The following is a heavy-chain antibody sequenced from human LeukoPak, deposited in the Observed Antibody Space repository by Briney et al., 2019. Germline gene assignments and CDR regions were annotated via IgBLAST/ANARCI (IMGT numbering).Heavy chain of an antibody. CDR1: GYTFTSYA. CDR3: ARGGYCSSTSCTLAI. J-gene: IGHJ3*02. CDR2: INAGNGNT. V-gene: IGHV1-3*01. D-gene: IGHD2-2*03. Sequence: ASVKVSCKASGYTFTSYAMHWVRQAPGQRLEWMGWINAGNGNTKYSQKFQGRVTITRDTSASTAYMELSSLRSEDTAMYYCARGGYCSSTSCTLAIWGQGTMVTVSS.